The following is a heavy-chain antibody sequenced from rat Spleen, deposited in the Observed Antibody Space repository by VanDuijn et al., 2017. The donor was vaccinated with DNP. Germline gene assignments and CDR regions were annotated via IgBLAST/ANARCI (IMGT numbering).Heavy chain of an antibody. CDR1: GYSITSNY. D-gene: IGHD1-7*01. J-gene: IGHJ2*01. CDR3: ARITMGMTVFDY. CDR2: ISYSGST. V-gene: IGHV3-1*01. Sequence: EVQLQESGPGLVKPSQSLSLTCSVTGYSITSNYWGWIRKFPGNKMEWMAYISYSGSTGYNPSLKSRISITRDTSKNQFFLQLNSVTTEDTATYYCARITMGMTVFDYWGQGVMVTVSS.